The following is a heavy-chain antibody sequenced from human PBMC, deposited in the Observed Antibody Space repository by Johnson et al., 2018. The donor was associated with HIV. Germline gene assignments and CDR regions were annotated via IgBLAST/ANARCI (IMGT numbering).Heavy chain of an antibody. CDR3: AKAKHHWAVAALDAFDI. D-gene: IGHD6-19*01. CDR2: NSYDGGNK. J-gene: IGHJ3*02. CDR1: GFTFRSYA. V-gene: IGHV3-30*18. Sequence: QMQLVESGGGVVQPGRSLRLSCTASGFTFRSYAMHWVRQAPGKGLEWVALNSYDGGNKYYADSVKGRFTIFRDNSKNTLYLQMSSLRTEDTAVYYCAKAKHHWAVAALDAFDIWGQGTMVTVSS.